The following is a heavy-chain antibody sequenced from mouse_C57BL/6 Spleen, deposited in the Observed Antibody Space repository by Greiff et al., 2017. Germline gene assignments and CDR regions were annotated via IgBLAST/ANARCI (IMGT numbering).Heavy chain of an antibody. CDR1: GYAFTNYL. CDR2: INPGSGGT. Sequence: QVQLKESGAELVRPGTSVKVSCKASGYAFTNYLIEWVKQRPGQGLEWIGVINPGSGGTNYNEKFKGKATLTADKSSSTAYMQLSSLTSEDSAVYFCARGTTVVDYAMDYWGQGTSVTVSS. V-gene: IGHV1-54*01. D-gene: IGHD1-1*01. J-gene: IGHJ4*01. CDR3: ARGTTVVDYAMDY.